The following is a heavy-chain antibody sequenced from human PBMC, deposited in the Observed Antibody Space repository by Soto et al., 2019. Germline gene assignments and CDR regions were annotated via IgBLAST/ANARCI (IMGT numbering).Heavy chain of an antibody. J-gene: IGHJ4*02. V-gene: IGHV4-34*01. CDR1: DGTCGGYY. D-gene: IGHD3-3*01. CDR2: INHSGST. Sequence: PSVTKSITRAVYDGTCGGYYWSWIRKPPGKGLEWIGEINHSGSTNYNPSLKSRVTISVDTSKNQFSLKLSSVTAADTAVYYCARGSAEVTIFGVVIAKYYFDYWGQGTLVTVSS. CDR3: ARGSAEVTIFGVVIAKYYFDY.